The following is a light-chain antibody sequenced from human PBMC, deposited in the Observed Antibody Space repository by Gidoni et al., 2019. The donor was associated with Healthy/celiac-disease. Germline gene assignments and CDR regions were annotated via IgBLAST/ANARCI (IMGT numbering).Light chain of an antibody. J-gene: IGKJ5*01. CDR3: QQSYSTLRIT. CDR2: AAS. V-gene: IGKV1-39*01. Sequence: DIQMTQSPSSLSASVGDRVTITCRASQSISSYLNWYQQKPGKAPKLLIYAASSLQSGVPSRFSGSGSGTDFTLTISSLQPEDFATYYCQQSYSTLRITFXQXTRLXIK. CDR1: QSISSY.